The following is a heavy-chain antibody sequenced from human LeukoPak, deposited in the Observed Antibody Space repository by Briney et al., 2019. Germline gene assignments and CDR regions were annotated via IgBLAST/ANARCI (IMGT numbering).Heavy chain of an antibody. CDR2: FYYSGNT. V-gene: IGHV4-39*07. CDR1: GGSLIRSVYY. Sequence: SEALSLTCTVSGGSLIRSVYYGAGIRHPPGKGLEWIGSFYYSGNTYYNPSLKGRVTILVDTSRNQFSLKLSSVTPANRAVYYCARAYDGNSEFSFDYWGQGTLVTVSS. D-gene: IGHD4-23*01. CDR3: ARAYDGNSEFSFDY. J-gene: IGHJ4*02.